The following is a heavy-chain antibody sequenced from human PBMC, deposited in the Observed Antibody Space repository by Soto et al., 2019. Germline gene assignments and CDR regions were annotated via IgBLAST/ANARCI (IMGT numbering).Heavy chain of an antibody. CDR2: IYYSGST. D-gene: IGHD6-13*01. CDR1: GGSISSSSYY. V-gene: IGHV4-39*01. Sequence: SSETLSLTCTVSGGSISSSSYYWGWIRQPPGKGLEWIGSIYYSGSTYYNPSLKSRVTISVDTSKNQFSLKLSSVTAADTAVYYCARLGSSSWYVTQDYYYGMDVWGQGTTVTVS. J-gene: IGHJ6*02. CDR3: ARLGSSSWYVTQDYYYGMDV.